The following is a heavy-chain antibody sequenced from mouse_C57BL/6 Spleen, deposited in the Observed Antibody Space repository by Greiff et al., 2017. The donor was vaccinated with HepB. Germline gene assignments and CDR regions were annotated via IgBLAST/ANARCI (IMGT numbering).Heavy chain of an antibody. Sequence: QVQLQQSGAELARPGASVKLSCKASGYTFTSYGISWVKQRTGQGLEWIGEIYPRSGNTYYNEKLKGKATLTADNSSSTAYMELRSLTSEDSAVYFCARDDGYYGDYWGQGTTLTVSS. CDR1: GYTFTSYG. CDR3: ARDDGYYGDY. CDR2: IYPRSGNT. V-gene: IGHV1-81*01. D-gene: IGHD2-3*01. J-gene: IGHJ2*01.